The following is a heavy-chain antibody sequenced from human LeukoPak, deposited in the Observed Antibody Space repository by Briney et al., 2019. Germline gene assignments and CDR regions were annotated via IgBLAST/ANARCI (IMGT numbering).Heavy chain of an antibody. CDR2: INPNNGGT. Sequence: ASVKVSCKASGYTFTGYYMHWVRQAPGQGLEWMGWINPNNGGTNYAQRFQGRVTMTRDTSISTAYMELSRLRSDDTAVYYCARAAYGGNSVYYYYGMDVWGQGTTVTVSS. V-gene: IGHV1-2*02. CDR3: ARAAYGGNSVYYYYGMDV. J-gene: IGHJ6*02. D-gene: IGHD4-23*01. CDR1: GYTFTGYY.